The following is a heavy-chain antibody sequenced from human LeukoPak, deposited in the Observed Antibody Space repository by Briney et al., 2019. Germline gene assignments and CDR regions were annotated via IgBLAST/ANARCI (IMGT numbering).Heavy chain of an antibody. V-gene: IGHV3-33*06. CDR3: AKVPNPYRTYYYDSSGYL. CDR2: IWYDGSNK. D-gene: IGHD3-22*01. CDR1: GFTFSSYG. J-gene: IGHJ4*02. Sequence: PGRSLRLSCAASGFTFSSYGVHWVRQAPGKGLEWVAVIWYDGSNKYYADSVKGRFTISRDNSKNTLYLQMNSLRAEDTAVYYCAKVPNPYRTYYYDSSGYLWGQGTLVTVSS.